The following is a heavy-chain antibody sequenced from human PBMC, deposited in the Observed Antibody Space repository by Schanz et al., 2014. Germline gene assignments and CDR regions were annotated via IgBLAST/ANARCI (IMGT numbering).Heavy chain of an antibody. CDR3: AKHVRSLTGNDY. Sequence: EMQLLESGGGLAQPGGSLRLSCAASGFKFTDYAMTWVRQAPGKGLEWVATISGSSENTYYADSVKGRVTISRDNSKNTLYLQVNSLRAEDTAVYYCAKHVRSLTGNDYWGQGTLVTVSS. CDR1: GFKFTDYA. V-gene: IGHV3-23*01. D-gene: IGHD3-9*01. CDR2: ISGSSENT. J-gene: IGHJ4*02.